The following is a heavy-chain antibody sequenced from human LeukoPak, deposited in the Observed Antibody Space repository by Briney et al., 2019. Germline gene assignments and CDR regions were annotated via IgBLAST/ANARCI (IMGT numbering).Heavy chain of an antibody. CDR1: GYTFTDFY. CDR3: ARDHHYDFWSGYRYYYYYMDV. CDR2: INPISGAT. V-gene: IGHV1-2*04. D-gene: IGHD3-3*01. J-gene: IGHJ6*03. Sequence: GASVKVSCKASGYTFTDFYIHWVRQAPGQGLEWMGWINPISGATNYVQQFQDWVTMTRDTDVNTAYMELSRLRNDDTAVYYCARDHHYDFWSGYRYYYYYMDVWGKGTTVTVSS.